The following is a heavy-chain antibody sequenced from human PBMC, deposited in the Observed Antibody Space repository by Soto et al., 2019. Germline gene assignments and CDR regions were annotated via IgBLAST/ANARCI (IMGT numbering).Heavy chain of an antibody. CDR1: GGSFSTYY. CDR2: INHRGST. Sequence: PSETLSLTCAVYGGSFSTYYWSWIRQPPGKGLEWIGEINHRGSTNYNPSPKSRVTISVDTSKNQFSLKLSSVTAADRAVYYCARGLNWNYGAFDYWGQGTLVTVSS. V-gene: IGHV4-34*01. J-gene: IGHJ4*02. CDR3: ARGLNWNYGAFDY. D-gene: IGHD1-7*01.